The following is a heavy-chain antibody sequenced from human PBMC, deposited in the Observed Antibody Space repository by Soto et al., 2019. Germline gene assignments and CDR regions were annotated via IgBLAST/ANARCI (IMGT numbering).Heavy chain of an antibody. CDR1: GDSASSVGFH. J-gene: IGHJ4*02. Sequence: SETLSLTCTVSGDSASSVGFHWAWLRRPPGKGLEWIGYIYNGGSTYYRPSLESRMQMSLDATRNHYSLRLTSVTAADTAVYFCARAPVGLDTISYFDYWGQGKLVTVSS. V-gene: IGHV4-30-4*01. CDR3: ARAPVGLDTISYFDY. CDR2: IYNGGST. D-gene: IGHD3-3*01.